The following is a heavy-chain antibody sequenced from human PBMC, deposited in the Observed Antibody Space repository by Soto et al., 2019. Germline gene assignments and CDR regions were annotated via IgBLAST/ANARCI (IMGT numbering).Heavy chain of an antibody. Sequence: PGGSLRLSCAASGFSVSSYSMYWVRQAPGKGLEWGSYISSSSRAVYDAASVKGRFTISRDNAKNSLYLQINSLRDEDTAVYYCAREEDSSRRYHFGYWAQGTLVTVSS. CDR2: ISSSSRAV. CDR1: GFSVSSYS. CDR3: AREEDSSRRYHFGY. J-gene: IGHJ4*02. V-gene: IGHV3-48*02. D-gene: IGHD6-19*01.